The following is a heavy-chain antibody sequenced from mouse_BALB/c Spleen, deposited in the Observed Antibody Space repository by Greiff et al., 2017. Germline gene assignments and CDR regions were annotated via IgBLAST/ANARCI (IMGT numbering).Heavy chain of an antibody. CDR3: ARGITTVVADY. J-gene: IGHJ2*01. Sequence: EVQVVESGGGLVKPGGSLKLSCAASGFTFSSYAMSWVRQTPEKRLEWVASISSGGSTYYPDSVKGRFTISRDNARNILYLQMSSLRSEDTAMYYCARGITTVVADYWGQGTTLTVSS. CDR1: GFTFSSYA. D-gene: IGHD1-1*01. CDR2: ISSGGST. V-gene: IGHV5-6-5*01.